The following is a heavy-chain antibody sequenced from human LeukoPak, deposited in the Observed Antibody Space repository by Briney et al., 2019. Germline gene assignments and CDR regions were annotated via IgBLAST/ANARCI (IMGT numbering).Heavy chain of an antibody. CDR3: AKAYYYDPVDAFDI. CDR2: ISGSGGST. J-gene: IGHJ3*02. CDR1: GFTFSSYA. D-gene: IGHD3-22*01. Sequence: PGGSLRLSCAASGFTFSSYAMSWVRPAPGKGLQWVSVISGSGGSTYYADSVKGRFTISRDNSKNTLYLQMSSLRAEDTAMYYCAKAYYYDPVDAFDIWGQGTMVTVSS. V-gene: IGHV3-23*01.